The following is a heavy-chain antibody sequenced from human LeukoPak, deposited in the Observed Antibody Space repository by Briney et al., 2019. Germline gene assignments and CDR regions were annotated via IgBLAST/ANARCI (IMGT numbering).Heavy chain of an antibody. D-gene: IGHD5-12*01. CDR1: KFTVSSNY. J-gene: IGHJ6*02. CDR2: INTGGST. CDR3: ARDKRLEGYYGMDV. Sequence: PGGSLRLSCAVSKFTVSSNYMSWVRQAPGKGLEWVSVINTGGSTYYADSVKGRFTISRDNSKNMLFLQMNSLRAEDTAVYYCARDKRLEGYYGMDVWGQGTTVIVSS. V-gene: IGHV3-53*01.